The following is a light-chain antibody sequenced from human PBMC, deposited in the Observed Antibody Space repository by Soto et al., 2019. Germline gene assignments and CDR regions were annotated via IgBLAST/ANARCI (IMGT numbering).Light chain of an antibody. CDR3: SSYTTSNTGV. CDR2: GVS. J-gene: IGLJ3*02. V-gene: IGLV2-14*03. CDR1: SNDVGAFNY. Sequence: QSALTQPASVSGSPGQSITISCTGSSNDVGAFNYVSWYRHSPGEAPKVLIRGVSIRPSGVSIRFSASKSANTASLTISGLQAEDEALYYCSSYTTSNTGVFGGGTKVTVL.